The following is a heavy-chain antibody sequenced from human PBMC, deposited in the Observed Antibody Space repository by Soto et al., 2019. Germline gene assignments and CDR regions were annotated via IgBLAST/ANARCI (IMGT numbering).Heavy chain of an antibody. D-gene: IGHD4-17*01. CDR2: INHSGST. J-gene: IGHJ5*02. CDR3: ARGRLGGLRSNWFDP. CDR1: GGSFSGYY. V-gene: IGHV4-34*01. Sequence: SETLSLTCAVYGGSFSGYYWSWIRQPPGKGLEWIGEINHSGSTNYNPSLKSRVTISVDTSKNQFSLKLSSVTAADTAVYYCARGRLGGLRSNWFDPWGQGTLVTVSS.